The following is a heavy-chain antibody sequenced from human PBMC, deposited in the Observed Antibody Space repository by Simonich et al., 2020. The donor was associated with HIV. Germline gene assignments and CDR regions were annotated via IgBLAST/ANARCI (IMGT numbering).Heavy chain of an antibody. CDR3: ARAGGQAVAGTLYYFDY. CDR1: GFTFSSYD. V-gene: IGHV3-13*01. D-gene: IGHD6-19*01. J-gene: IGHJ4*02. Sequence: EVQLVESGGGLVQPGGSLRLSCAAFGFTFSSYDRHWVRQGTGKGLEWVSAIGTAGDTYYSSSVKGRFTISRDNAKNSLYLQMNSLRAEDTAVYYCARAGGQAVAGTLYYFDYWGQGTLVTVSS. CDR2: IGTAGDT.